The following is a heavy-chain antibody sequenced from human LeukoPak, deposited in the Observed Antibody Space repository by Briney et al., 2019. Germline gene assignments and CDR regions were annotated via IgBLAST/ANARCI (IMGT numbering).Heavy chain of an antibody. CDR1: GFTFSSYG. CDR2: ISSSGGTI. CDR3: ARVAYTYGFDY. D-gene: IGHD5-18*01. Sequence: PGRSLRLSCAASGFTFSSYGMHWVRQAPGKGLEWVSYISSSGGTIYYADSLQGRFTISRDNAKNSLYLQMNSLRAEDTSVYYCARVAYTYGFDYWGQGTLVTVSS. J-gene: IGHJ4*02. V-gene: IGHV3-48*04.